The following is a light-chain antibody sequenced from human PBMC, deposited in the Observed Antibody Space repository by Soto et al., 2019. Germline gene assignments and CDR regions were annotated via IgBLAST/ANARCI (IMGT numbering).Light chain of an antibody. CDR2: AAS. CDR1: QSISNH. CDR3: RQSYSSPPT. Sequence: DIQMTQSPSYLSASVEDRVIITCRASQSISNHLNGYQQKPGKAPKLLLFAASSLQSGVPSRFSGSTSGPNFTLTISSLQPEDFATDYCRQSYSSPPTFGQGTKVDTK. J-gene: IGKJ1*01. V-gene: IGKV1-39*01.